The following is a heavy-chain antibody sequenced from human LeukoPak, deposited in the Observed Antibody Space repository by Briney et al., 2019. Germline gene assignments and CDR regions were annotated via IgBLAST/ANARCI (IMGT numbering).Heavy chain of an antibody. CDR1: GGSISSGGYY. D-gene: IGHD6-19*01. CDR2: IYYSGST. J-gene: IGHJ5*02. CDR3: ASTTYSSGWYEGDNWFDP. V-gene: IGHV4-31*03. Sequence: SETLSLTCTVSGGSISSGGYYWSWIRQHPGTGLEWLGYIYYSGSTYYNPSLKSRVTISVDTSKNQFSLKLSSVTAADTAVYYCASTTYSSGWYEGDNWFDPWGQGTLVTVSS.